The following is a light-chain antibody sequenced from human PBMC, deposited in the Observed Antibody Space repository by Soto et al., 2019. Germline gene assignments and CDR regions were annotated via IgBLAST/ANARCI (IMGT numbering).Light chain of an antibody. J-gene: IGKJ5*01. CDR3: QESYSLPIT. V-gene: IGKV1-39*01. CDR2: AAS. CDR1: QSISNY. Sequence: DIQMTQSPSSLSASVGDRVTITCRASQSISNYLNWYQQKPGKAPKLLIYAASSLQSGVPSRFSGSGSETDFTLTISSLQPEDFATYYCQESYSLPITFGQGTRLENK.